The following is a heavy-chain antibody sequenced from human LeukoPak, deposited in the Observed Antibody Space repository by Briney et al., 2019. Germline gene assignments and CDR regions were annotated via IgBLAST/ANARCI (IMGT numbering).Heavy chain of an antibody. CDR1: GFTVSSNY. V-gene: IGHV3-53*01. J-gene: IGHJ4*02. CDR2: IYFGGTT. D-gene: IGHD4-17*01. Sequence: PGGSLRLSCAASGFTVSSNYMTWVRQAPGQGLEWVSVIYFGGTTYYADSVKGRFTISRDNSKNTVYLQMNSLRVEDTAVYYCARREDYGDYEFWGQGSLVTVSS. CDR3: ARREDYGDYEF.